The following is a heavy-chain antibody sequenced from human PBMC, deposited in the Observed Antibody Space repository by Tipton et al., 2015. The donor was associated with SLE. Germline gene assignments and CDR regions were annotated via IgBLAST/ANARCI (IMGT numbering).Heavy chain of an antibody. J-gene: IGHJ4*02. D-gene: IGHD6-6*01. V-gene: IGHV3-7*03. Sequence: SLRLSCAASKLTFSSYWMIWVRQAPGKGPEWVANISQDGSQKYYVDSVRGRFTISRDNSKDTLYLQMNSLGAEDTAVYYCARDRGAAPWYPFDSWGQGTLVTVSS. CDR3: ARDRGAAPWYPFDS. CDR2: ISQDGSQK. CDR1: KLTFSSYW.